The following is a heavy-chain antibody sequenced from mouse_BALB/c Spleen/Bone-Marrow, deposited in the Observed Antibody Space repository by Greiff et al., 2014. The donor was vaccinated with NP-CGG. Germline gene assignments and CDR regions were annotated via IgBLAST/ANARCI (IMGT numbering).Heavy chain of an antibody. J-gene: IGHJ4*01. Sequence: VKLMESGPGLVAPSQSLSITCTVSGFSLTSYGVSWVRQPPGKGLEWLGVIWGDGNTNYHSALISRLSISKDNSKSQVFLKLNSLQTYDTATYYCAKYGNYYYSKDYWGQGTSVTVSS. CDR3: AKYGNYYYSKDY. D-gene: IGHD2-10*02. CDR1: GFSLTSYG. V-gene: IGHV2-3*01. CDR2: IWGDGNT.